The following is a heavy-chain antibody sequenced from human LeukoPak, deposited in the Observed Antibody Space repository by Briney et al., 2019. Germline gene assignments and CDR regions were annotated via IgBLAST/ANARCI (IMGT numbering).Heavy chain of an antibody. Sequence: GESLKISCKGSGYSFTSYWIGWVRPMPGKGLEWMGIIYPGDSDTRYSPSFQGQVTISADKSISTAYLQWSSLKASDTAMYYCARHDGSSGWSAGWFDPWGQGTLVTVSS. D-gene: IGHD6-19*01. CDR1: GYSFTSYW. J-gene: IGHJ5*02. V-gene: IGHV5-51*01. CDR2: IYPGDSDT. CDR3: ARHDGSSGWSAGWFDP.